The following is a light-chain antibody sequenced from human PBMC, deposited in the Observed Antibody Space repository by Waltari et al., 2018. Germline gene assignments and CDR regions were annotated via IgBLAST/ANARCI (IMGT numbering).Light chain of an antibody. CDR1: QSVSRF. CDR3: QKYDRLPAT. Sequence: SCRAIQSVSRFFAWYQQKPGQAPRLLIYGASTRATGIPDRFSGSGSGTDFSLTISRLEPEDFAVYYCQKYDRLPATFGQGTKVEIK. V-gene: IGKV3-20*01. J-gene: IGKJ1*01. CDR2: GAS.